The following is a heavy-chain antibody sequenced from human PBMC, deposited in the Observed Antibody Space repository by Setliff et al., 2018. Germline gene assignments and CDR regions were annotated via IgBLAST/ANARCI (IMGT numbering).Heavy chain of an antibody. V-gene: IGHV4-61*09. CDR2: IYSNGRT. J-gene: IGHJ6*03. CDR3: ARGVTSGGYWGQRFLYLDV. D-gene: IGHD3-22*01. Sequence: SETLSLTCTVSGGSISSDSHYWAWVRQPAGKGLELIGQIYSNGRTYYNPSLKSRLTISLDTSKNQFSLRLNSMTAADTAVYYCARGVTSGGYWGQRFLYLDVWGRGTTVTVSS. CDR1: GGSISSDSHY.